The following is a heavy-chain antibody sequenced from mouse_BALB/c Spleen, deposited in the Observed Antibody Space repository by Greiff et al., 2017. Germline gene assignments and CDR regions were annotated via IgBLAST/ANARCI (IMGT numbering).Heavy chain of an antibody. D-gene: IGHD1-1*01. J-gene: IGHJ2*01. CDR1: GYSFTGYY. V-gene: IGHV1-31*01. CDR2: INPYNGAT. CDR3: ARSAVVSFDY. Sequence: VHVKQSGPELVKPGASVKISCKASGYSFTGYYMHWVKQSHVKSLEWIGRINPYNGATSYNQNFKDKASLTVDKSSSTAYMELHSLTSEDSAVYYCARSAVVSFDYWGQGTTLTVSA.